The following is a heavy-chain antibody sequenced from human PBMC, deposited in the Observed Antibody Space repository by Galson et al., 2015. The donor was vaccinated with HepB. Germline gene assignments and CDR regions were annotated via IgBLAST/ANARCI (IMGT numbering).Heavy chain of an antibody. J-gene: IGHJ4*02. D-gene: IGHD3-3*01. CDR2: ISSSSTAM. CDR3: AREVTIFGVVPAV. Sequence: SLRLSCAASGFPLSHYSMNWVRQAPGKGLEWIARISSSSTAMYYAESVKGRFTISRDNAKNSLYLQMNSLRDEDTAVYYCAREVTIFGVVPAVWGQGTLVTVSS. CDR1: GFPLSHYS. V-gene: IGHV3-48*02.